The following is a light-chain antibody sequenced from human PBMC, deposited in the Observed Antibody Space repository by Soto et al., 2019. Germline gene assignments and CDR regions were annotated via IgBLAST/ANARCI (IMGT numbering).Light chain of an antibody. J-gene: IGLJ1*01. V-gene: IGLV1-47*01. CDR3: VAWDDSLSGHV. Sequence: QSVLTQPPSASGTPGQTVTISCSGSRSNIGNNYVCWYQQLPGAAPKLLIYRNTQRPSGVPDRFSGSKSGTAASLAISGLRSEDGADYFCVAWDDSLSGHVFGTGTKVTVL. CDR1: RSNIGNNY. CDR2: RNT.